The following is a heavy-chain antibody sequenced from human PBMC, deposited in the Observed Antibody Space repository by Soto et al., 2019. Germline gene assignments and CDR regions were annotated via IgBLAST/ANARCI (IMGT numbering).Heavy chain of an antibody. CDR2: MNPNSGNT. Sequence: ASVKVSCKASGYTFTSYDINWVRQATGQGLEWMGWMNPNSGNTGYAQKFQGRVTMTRNTSISTAYMELSSLRSDDTAVYYCARDQSFDRIYYYGIDVWGQGTTVTVSS. V-gene: IGHV1-8*01. CDR3: ARDQSFDRIYYYGIDV. CDR1: GYTFTSYD. D-gene: IGHD3-3*02. J-gene: IGHJ6*02.